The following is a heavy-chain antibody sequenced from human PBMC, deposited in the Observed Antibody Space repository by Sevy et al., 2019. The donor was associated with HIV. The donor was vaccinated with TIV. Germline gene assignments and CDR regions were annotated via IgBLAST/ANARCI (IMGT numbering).Heavy chain of an antibody. V-gene: IGHV3-74*01. CDR1: GFTFSSYW. J-gene: IGHJ5*02. CDR3: ARVERGTDTAMVRT. Sequence: GGSLRLSCAASGFTFSSYWMHWVRQAPGKGLVWVSRINSDGSSTSYVDSVKGRFTISRDNAKNTLYLQMNSLRAEDTAVYYCARVERGTDTAMVRTWGQGTLVTVSS. D-gene: IGHD5-18*01. CDR2: INSDGSST.